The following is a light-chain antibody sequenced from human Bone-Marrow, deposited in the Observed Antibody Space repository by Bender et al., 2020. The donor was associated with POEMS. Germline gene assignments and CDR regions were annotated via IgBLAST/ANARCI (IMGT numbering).Light chain of an antibody. V-gene: IGLV2-11*01. CDR1: SSDVDAYDF. CDR3: CSYAGTYTYV. J-gene: IGLJ1*01. CDR2: DVT. Sequence: QSALTQPRSVSGSPGQSITISCTGTSSDVDAYDFVSWYQQHPGKAPKLIIYDVTKRPSGVPGRFSASKSGNTASLTISGLQAEDEAEYYCCSYAGTYTYVFGTGTEVTVL.